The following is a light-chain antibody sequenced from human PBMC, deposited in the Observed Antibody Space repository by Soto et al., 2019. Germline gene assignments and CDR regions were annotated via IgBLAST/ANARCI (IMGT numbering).Light chain of an antibody. J-gene: IGKJ2*01. CDR2: AAS. CDR1: ESISRY. CDR3: QQSYSTPY. Sequence: DIQMTQSPSSLSASLGDRVTITCRASESISRYLNWYQQKPGKAPKLLIYAASSLQSGVPSRFSGSGSGTDFTLTISSLQPEEFATYYCQQSYSTPYFGQGTKLEIK. V-gene: IGKV1-39*01.